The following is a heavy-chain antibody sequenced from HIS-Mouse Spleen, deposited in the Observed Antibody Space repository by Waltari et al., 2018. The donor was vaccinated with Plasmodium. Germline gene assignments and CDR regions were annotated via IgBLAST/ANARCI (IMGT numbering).Heavy chain of an antibody. Sequence: QVQLQESGPGLVKPSQTLSLTCTVSGGSISSGGYYWSWIRQHPGKGLEWFGYIYYSGSTYYNPSLKSRVTISVDTSKIQFSLKLSSVTAADTAVYYCARSIAATVTFYFDYWGQGTLVTVSS. CDR1: GGSISSGGYY. CDR3: ARSIAATVTFYFDY. CDR2: IYYSGST. V-gene: IGHV4-31*03. J-gene: IGHJ4*02. D-gene: IGHD6-13*01.